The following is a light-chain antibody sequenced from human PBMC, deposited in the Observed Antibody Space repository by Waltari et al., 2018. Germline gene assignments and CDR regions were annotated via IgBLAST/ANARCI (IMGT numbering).Light chain of an antibody. Sequence: QSVLTQPPSVSGAPGQRVTISCAGSSSNLGAALYVHGYQQLPGTAPKLLIYGNNNRPSGVPDRFSGSKSGTSASLAITGLQAEDEADYYCQSIESSLSGVIFGGGTKLTVL. J-gene: IGLJ2*01. CDR3: QSIESSLSGVI. CDR2: GNN. V-gene: IGLV1-40*01. CDR1: SSNLGAALY.